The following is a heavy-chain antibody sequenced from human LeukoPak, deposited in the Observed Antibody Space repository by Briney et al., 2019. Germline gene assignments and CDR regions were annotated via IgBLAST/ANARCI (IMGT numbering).Heavy chain of an antibody. D-gene: IGHD2-21*01. CDR3: ARHKSRRYFDY. CDR2: IYTSGST. J-gene: IGHJ4*02. V-gene: IGHV4-61*02. CDR1: GGSISSGSYY. Sequence: SETLSLTCTVSGGSISSGSYYWSWIRQPAGKGLEWIGRIYTSGSTNYNPSLKSRVTISVDTSKNQFSLKLSSVTAADTAVYYCARHKSRRYFDYWGQGTLVTVSS.